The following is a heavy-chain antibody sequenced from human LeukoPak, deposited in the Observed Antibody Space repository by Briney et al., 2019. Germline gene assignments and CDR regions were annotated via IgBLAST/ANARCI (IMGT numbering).Heavy chain of an antibody. J-gene: IGHJ4*02. CDR3: ASIVVVIGTRSFDY. D-gene: IGHD2-15*01. V-gene: IGHV3-7*01. CDR1: GFTFSSYW. CDR2: INQDGGEK. Sequence: GGSLRLSCAASGFTFSSYWMSWVRQAPGKGLEWVANINQDGGEKYYVDSVKGRFTISRDNAKNSLYLQMNSLRAEDTAVYHCASIVVVIGTRSFDYWGQGSLVSVSS.